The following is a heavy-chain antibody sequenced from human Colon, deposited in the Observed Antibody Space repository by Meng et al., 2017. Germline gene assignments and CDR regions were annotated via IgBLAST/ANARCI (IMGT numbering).Heavy chain of an antibody. CDR3: ASFPPPGKQWLVTDY. CDR2: IYHSGST. CDR1: GGSISSSNW. Sequence: VPRQESCPGLWKPSGPLSLTCAVSGGSISSSNWWSWVRQPPGKGLEWIGEIYHSGSTNYNPSLKSRVTISVDKSKNQFSLKLSSVTAADTAVYYCASFPPPGKQWLVTDYWGQGTLVTVSS. J-gene: IGHJ4*02. V-gene: IGHV4-4*02. D-gene: IGHD6-19*01.